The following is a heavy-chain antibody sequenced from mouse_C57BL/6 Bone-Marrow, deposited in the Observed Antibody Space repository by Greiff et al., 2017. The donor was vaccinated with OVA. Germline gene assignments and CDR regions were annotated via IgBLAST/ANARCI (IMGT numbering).Heavy chain of an antibody. CDR3: ARRTTVVAVYWYFDV. CDR2: ISNGGGST. Sequence: EVNLVESGGGLVQPGGSLKLSCAASGFTFSDYYMYWVRQTPEKRLEWVAYISNGGGSTYYPDTVKGRFTISRDNAKNALYLQMSRLKSEDTAMYYCARRTTVVAVYWYFDVWGTGTTVTVSS. CDR1: GFTFSDYY. J-gene: IGHJ1*03. V-gene: IGHV5-12*01. D-gene: IGHD1-1*01.